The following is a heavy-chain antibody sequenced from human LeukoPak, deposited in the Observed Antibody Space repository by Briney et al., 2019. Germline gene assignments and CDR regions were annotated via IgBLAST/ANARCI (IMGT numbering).Heavy chain of an antibody. CDR3: ARGSSRVL. V-gene: IGHV4-59*01. Sequence: SETLSLTCTVSGGSISSYYWSWIRQPPGKGLEWIGYIYYSGSTNYNPSLKSRVTISVDTSKNQFSLKLSSVTAADTAVYYCARGSSRVLWGQETLVTVSS. CDR2: IYYSGST. CDR1: GGSISSYY. J-gene: IGHJ4*02.